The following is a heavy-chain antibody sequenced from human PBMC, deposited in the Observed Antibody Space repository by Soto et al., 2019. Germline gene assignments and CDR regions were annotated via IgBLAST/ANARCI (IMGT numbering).Heavy chain of an antibody. V-gene: IGHV4-59*08. Sequence: SETLCLTCTVSGGSISSYYWNWIRQPPGKGLEWIGYIYYSGSTKYNPSLKSRVTISVDTSKNQFSLKLSSVTAADTAVYYCARRYSSAFDIWGQGTMVTVSS. CDR2: IYYSGST. CDR1: GGSISSYY. J-gene: IGHJ3*02. D-gene: IGHD6-13*01. CDR3: ARRYSSAFDI.